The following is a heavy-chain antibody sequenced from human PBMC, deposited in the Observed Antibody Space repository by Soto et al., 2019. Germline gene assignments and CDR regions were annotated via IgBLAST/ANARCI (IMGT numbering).Heavy chain of an antibody. CDR3: ARGGGFDSLDY. CDR1: GASITYGAYS. V-gene: IGHV4-30-2*01. D-gene: IGHD3-10*01. CDR2: INHLETT. Sequence: QLQLHMSGSGLVKPSQTLSLTCTVSGASITYGAYSWSWIRQTPGKGLEWIGYINHLETTFYNPSCESRPNPSRDRTKNQFSLNRKSMAAADRAGYFCARGGGFDSLDYWGQGILVTVSS. J-gene: IGHJ4*02.